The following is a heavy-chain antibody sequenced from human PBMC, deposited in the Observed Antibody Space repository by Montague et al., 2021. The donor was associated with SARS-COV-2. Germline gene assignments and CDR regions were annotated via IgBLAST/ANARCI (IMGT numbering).Heavy chain of an antibody. D-gene: IGHD6-19*01. Sequence: SETLSLTCNVSGGSISTNYWGWIRQPPGKGLEWIGYIYYRGSTNYNPSLKSRITMSVDTSKNQFSLKVSSVTAADTAVYYCARERQYNWSDAWGQGKLVTVSS. CDR2: IYYRGST. CDR3: ARERQYNWSDA. J-gene: IGHJ5*02. V-gene: IGHV4-59*01. CDR1: GGSISTNY.